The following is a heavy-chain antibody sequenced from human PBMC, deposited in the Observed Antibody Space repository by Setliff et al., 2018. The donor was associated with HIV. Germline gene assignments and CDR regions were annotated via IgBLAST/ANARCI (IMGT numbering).Heavy chain of an antibody. CDR1: GFDFSSYG. Sequence: PGGSLRLSCAASGFDFSSYGLTWVRQAPGKRLEWVAVIWADGSYAYYADSLKGRFSISRDNSKDILYLQMDSLRSDDTAVYYCARAVSTLLRGGNVNWYYHMDVWGKGTTVTVSS. CDR3: ARAVSTLLRGGNVNWYYHMDV. D-gene: IGHD3-10*01. J-gene: IGHJ6*04. V-gene: IGHV3-33*08. CDR2: IWADGSYA.